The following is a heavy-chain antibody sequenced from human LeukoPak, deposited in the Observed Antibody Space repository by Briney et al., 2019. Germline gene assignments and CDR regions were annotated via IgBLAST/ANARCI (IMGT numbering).Heavy chain of an antibody. J-gene: IGHJ4*02. V-gene: IGHV1-18*04. D-gene: IGHD3-10*01. CDR2: ISPYSGKT. CDR3: ARDTGEYYYGSGYYFDY. Sequence: ASVKVSCKASGYSFTSNGISWVRQAPGQGLEWMGWISPYSGKTTYAQKFQGRVTMTTDTSTSTAYMELRSLRSDDTAVYYCARDTGEYYYGSGYYFDYWGQGILLTVSP. CDR1: GYSFTSNG.